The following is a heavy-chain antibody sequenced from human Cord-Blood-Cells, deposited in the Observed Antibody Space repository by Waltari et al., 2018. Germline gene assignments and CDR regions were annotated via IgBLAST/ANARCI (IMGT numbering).Heavy chain of an antibody. J-gene: IGHJ4*02. CDR3: ARDPGRPYSSSWFDY. CDR2: IKQDGSEK. Sequence: EVQPVESGGGLVQPGGSLRLSCAASGFTFSSYWMSWVRQAPGKGMEWVTNIKQDGSEKDYVDSVKGRFTISRDNAKNSLYLQMNSLRAEDTAVYYCARDPGRPYSSSWFDYWGQGTLVTVSS. CDR1: GFTFSSYW. D-gene: IGHD6-13*01. V-gene: IGHV3-7*05.